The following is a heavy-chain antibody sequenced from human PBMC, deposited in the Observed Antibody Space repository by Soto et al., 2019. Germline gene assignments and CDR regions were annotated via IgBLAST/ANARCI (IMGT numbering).Heavy chain of an antibody. CDR1: VVSISSKNFY. Sequence: PSETLSLTCTVSVVSISSKNFYWGWIRQSPGKGLEWIGTLYSGSTFSSLSLKNRVTISVDTSKNQVSLKLRSVAAADTAIYYCATTRGIAVGGSFAYWGQGLQVTVS. V-gene: IGHV4-39*01. D-gene: IGHD6-19*01. CDR3: ATTRGIAVGGSFAY. CDR2: LYSGST. J-gene: IGHJ4*02.